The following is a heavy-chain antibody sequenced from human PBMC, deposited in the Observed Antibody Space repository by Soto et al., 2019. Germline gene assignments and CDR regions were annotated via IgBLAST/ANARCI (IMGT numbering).Heavy chain of an antibody. CDR1: GYTFTSYA. CDR2: INAGNGNT. D-gene: IGHD3-3*01. CDR3: ARGEYYDFWSGYYGLDFDY. J-gene: IGHJ4*02. V-gene: IGHV1-3*01. Sequence: ASVKVSCKASGYTFTSYAMHWVRQAPGQRLEWMGWINAGNGNTKYSQKFQGRVTITRDTSASTAYMELSSLRSEDTAVYYCARGEYYDFWSGYYGLDFDYWGQGTLVTVSS.